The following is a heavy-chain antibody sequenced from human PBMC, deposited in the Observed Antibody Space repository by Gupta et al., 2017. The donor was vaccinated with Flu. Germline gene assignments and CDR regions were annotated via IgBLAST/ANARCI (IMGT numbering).Heavy chain of an antibody. D-gene: IGHD2-15*01. Sequence: QVQLVQSGAEVKQPGSLVKVSCKASGVPFSTYAINWVRQAPGQGLEWMGGIIPVSGPTNYAQKFQGRVTITADESTSTAYLEISSLRFEDTAIYYCARKGGGHCSGGSCYSFDFWGQGALVTVSS. CDR1: GVPFSTYA. CDR2: IIPVSGPT. J-gene: IGHJ4*02. V-gene: IGHV1-69*01. CDR3: ARKGGGHCSGGSCYSFDF.